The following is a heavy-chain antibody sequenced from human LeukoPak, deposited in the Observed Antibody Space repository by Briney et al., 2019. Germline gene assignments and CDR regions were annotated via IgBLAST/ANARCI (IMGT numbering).Heavy chain of an antibody. Sequence: SETLSLTCAVYGGSFSGYYWSWIRQPPGKGLEWIGEINHSGSTNYNPTLKSRVTISVDTSKSQFSLKLSSVTAADTAVYYCAGRIAVAGFDYWGQGTLVTVSS. CDR3: AGRIAVAGFDY. D-gene: IGHD6-19*01. CDR2: INHSGST. CDR1: GGSFSGYY. J-gene: IGHJ4*02. V-gene: IGHV4-34*01.